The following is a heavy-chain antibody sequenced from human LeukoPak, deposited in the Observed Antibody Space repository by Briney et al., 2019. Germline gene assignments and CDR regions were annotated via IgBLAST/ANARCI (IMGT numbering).Heavy chain of an antibody. CDR2: INPNSGGT. Sequence: ASVKVSCKASGYTFTGYYMHWVRQAPGQGLEWMGRINPNSGGTNYAQKFQGRVTMTRDTSISTAYMELSRLRSDDTAVYYCARAKFSKWELSVKFDYWGQGTLVTVSS. D-gene: IGHD1-26*01. J-gene: IGHJ4*02. CDR3: ARAKFSKWELSVKFDY. CDR1: GYTFTGYY. V-gene: IGHV1-2*06.